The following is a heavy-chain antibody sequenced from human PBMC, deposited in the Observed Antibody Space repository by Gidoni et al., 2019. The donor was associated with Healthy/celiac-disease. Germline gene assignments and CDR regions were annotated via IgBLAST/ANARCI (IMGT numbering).Heavy chain of an antibody. D-gene: IGHD3-3*01. CDR3: ARLYYDFWSGYQTPFDY. V-gene: IGHV4-39*01. CDR1: GVSISSSSYY. CDR2: IYYSGCT. J-gene: IGHJ4*02. Sequence: QLQLQESGPGLVKPSETLSLTFTVSGVSISSSSYYWGWIRQPPGKGLEWIGSIYYSGCTYYNPSLKSRVTISVDTSKNQFSLKLSSVTAADTAVYYCARLYYDFWSGYQTPFDYWGQGTLVTVSS.